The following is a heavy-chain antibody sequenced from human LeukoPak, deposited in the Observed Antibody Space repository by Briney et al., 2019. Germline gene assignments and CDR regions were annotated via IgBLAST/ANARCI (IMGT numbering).Heavy chain of an antibody. CDR1: GYTFTSYA. J-gene: IGHJ4*02. D-gene: IGHD2-2*02. CDR2: INAGNGNT. Sequence: ASVKVSCKASGYTFTSYAMHWVRQPPGKSLRGLGWINAGNGNTKYSQKFQGRVTITRDTSASTAYMELSSLRSEDTAVYYCATSTGVVVPAAINYWGQGTLVTVSS. V-gene: IGHV1-3*01. CDR3: ATSTGVVVPAAINY.